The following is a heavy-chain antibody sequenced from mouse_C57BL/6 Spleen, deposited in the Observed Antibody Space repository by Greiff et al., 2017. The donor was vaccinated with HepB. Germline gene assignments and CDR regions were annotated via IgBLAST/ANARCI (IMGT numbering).Heavy chain of an antibody. CDR1: GYTFTSYW. D-gene: IGHD4-1*01. V-gene: IGHV1-64*01. CDR2: IHPNSGST. CDR3: ATNWDVHYAMDY. J-gene: IGHJ4*01. Sequence: QVQLQQPGAELVKPGASVKLSCKASGYTFTSYWMHWVKQRPGQGLEWIGMIHPNSGSTNYNEKFKSKATLTVDKSSSTAYMQLSSLTSEDSAVYYCATNWDVHYAMDYWGQGTSVTVSS.